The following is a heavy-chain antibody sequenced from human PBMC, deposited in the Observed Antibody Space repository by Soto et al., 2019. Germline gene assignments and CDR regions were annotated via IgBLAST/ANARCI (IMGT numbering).Heavy chain of an antibody. CDR2: FDPEDGNT. J-gene: IGHJ4*02. V-gene: IGHV1-24*01. Sequence: GASVKVSCKVSGYTLTELSMHWVRQAPGKGFEWMGGFDPEDGNTKYSQKFQGRVTITRDTSASTAYMELSSLRSEDTAVYYCARDLGGWPDYWGQGTLVTVSS. D-gene: IGHD2-15*01. CDR1: GYTLTELS. CDR3: ARDLGGWPDY.